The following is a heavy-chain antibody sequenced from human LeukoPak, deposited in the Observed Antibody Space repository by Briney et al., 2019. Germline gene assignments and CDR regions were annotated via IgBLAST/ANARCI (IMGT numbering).Heavy chain of an antibody. CDR2: ISAYNGNT. Sequence: ASVKVSCKASGYTFTSYGISWVRQAPGQGLEWMGWISAYNGNTNYAQRLQGRVTMTTDTSTSTAYMELRSLRSDDTAVYYCASHYGDYYYYYMDVWGKGTTVTVSS. CDR3: ASHYGDYYYYYMDV. D-gene: IGHD4-17*01. J-gene: IGHJ6*03. CDR1: GYTFTSYG. V-gene: IGHV1-18*01.